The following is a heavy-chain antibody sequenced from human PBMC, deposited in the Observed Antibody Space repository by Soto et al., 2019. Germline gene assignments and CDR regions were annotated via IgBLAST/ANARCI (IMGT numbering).Heavy chain of an antibody. CDR2: ISFDGGNK. J-gene: IGHJ4*02. D-gene: IGHD1-26*01. CDR3: AGGRNPSWEPEPFDY. Sequence: QAQLVESGGGVVQPGRSLRLSCAASGFTLSSFAMHWVRRAPGKGLEWVAVISFDGGNKYYADSVRGRFTISRDNSKNTLYLQMNSLGAEDTAVYYCAGGRNPSWEPEPFDYWGQGTLVTVSS. V-gene: IGHV3-30-3*01. CDR1: GFTLSSFA.